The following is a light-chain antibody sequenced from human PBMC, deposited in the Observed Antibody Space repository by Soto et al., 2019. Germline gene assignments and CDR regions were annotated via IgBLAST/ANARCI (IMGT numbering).Light chain of an antibody. CDR1: SSDVGGYNY. V-gene: IGLV2-14*01. J-gene: IGLJ3*02. Sequence: QSALTQPASVPGSPGQSITISCTGTSSDVGGYNYVSWYQQHPGKAPKLMIYDVSNRPSGVSNRFSGSKSGNTASLTISGLQAEDEADYYCSSYTSSSTPYWVFGGGTKLTVL. CDR3: SSYTSSSTPYWV. CDR2: DVS.